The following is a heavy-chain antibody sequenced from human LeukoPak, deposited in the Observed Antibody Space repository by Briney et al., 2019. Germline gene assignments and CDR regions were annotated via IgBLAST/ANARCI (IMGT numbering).Heavy chain of an antibody. CDR3: ASRWNYDLSGVGY. V-gene: IGHV3-21*01. J-gene: IGHJ4*02. CDR2: ISSSSSYI. Sequence: GGSLRLSCAASGFTFSSYSMNWVRQAPGKGLEWVSSISSSSSYIYYADSVKGRFTISRDNAKNSLYLQMNSLRAEDTAVYYCASRWNYDLSGVGYWGQGTLVTVSS. D-gene: IGHD1-7*01. CDR1: GFTFSSYS.